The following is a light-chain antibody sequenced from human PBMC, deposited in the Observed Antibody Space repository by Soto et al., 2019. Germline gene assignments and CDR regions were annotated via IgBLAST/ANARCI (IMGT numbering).Light chain of an antibody. Sequence: EIVLTQSPATLSLSPGERATLSCRASQSVSNSLAWFQQKPGQAPRLLIYDSSNRATDIPARFSGSGSGTDFTLTISSLEPEDFAVYYCQQRRSWPRTVGQGTKLEIK. V-gene: IGKV3-11*01. CDR2: DSS. CDR1: QSVSNS. J-gene: IGKJ2*01. CDR3: QQRRSWPRT.